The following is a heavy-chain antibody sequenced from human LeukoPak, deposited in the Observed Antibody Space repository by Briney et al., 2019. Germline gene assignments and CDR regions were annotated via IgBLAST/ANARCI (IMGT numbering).Heavy chain of an antibody. J-gene: IGHJ5*02. CDR2: IGGSGGVT. CDR3: AKDGRGGDCTSASCTNWFGP. V-gene: IGHV3-23*01. Sequence: PGGSLRLSCAXSXXTFSTYALTWVRQAPGKGLEWVSTIGGSGGVTYYADSVKGRFTISRDNSKNTLYLQMNSLRAEDTAVYYCAKDGRGGDCTSASCTNWFGPWGQGTLVTVSS. CDR1: XXTFSTYA. D-gene: IGHD2-2*01.